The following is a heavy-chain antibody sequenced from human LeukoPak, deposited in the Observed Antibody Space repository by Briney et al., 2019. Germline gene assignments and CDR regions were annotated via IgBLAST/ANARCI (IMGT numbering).Heavy chain of an antibody. CDR1: GFTFTSYG. CDR2: ISSSSSYI. CDR3: TRGAGTGWRFDS. J-gene: IGHJ4*02. Sequence: PGGSLRLSCAASGFTFTSYGMTWVRQAPEKGLEWVSSISSSSSYIYYSDSVKGRFTISRDNAKNSLYLQMNSLKADDTAVYYCTRGAGTGWRFDSWGQGTLVTVSS. V-gene: IGHV3-21*01. D-gene: IGHD6-19*01.